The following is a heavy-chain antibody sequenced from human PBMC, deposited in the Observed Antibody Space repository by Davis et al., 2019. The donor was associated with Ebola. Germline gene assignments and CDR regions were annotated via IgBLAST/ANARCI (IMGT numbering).Heavy chain of an antibody. Sequence: GESLKISCAASGFTFSGSAMHWVRQASGKGLEWVGRIRSKANSYATAYAASVKGRFTISRDNAKNSLYLQMNSLRAEDTAVYYCARGGEGLLGYWGQGTLVTVSS. D-gene: IGHD3-16*01. CDR1: GFTFSGSA. CDR2: IRSKANSYAT. J-gene: IGHJ4*02. CDR3: ARGGEGLLGY. V-gene: IGHV3-73*01.